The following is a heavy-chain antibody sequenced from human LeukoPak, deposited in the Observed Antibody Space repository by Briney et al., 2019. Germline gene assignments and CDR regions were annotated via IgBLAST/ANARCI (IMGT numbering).Heavy chain of an antibody. J-gene: IGHJ4*02. Sequence: PGGSLRLSCAVSGFIFSSYGMYWVRQAPGKGLEWVAVIWYDGSNKYYADSVKGRFTISRDNSRNTLYLQMNSLRVEDTAVYYCARDLSRGDIVGVPSALFDYWGQGTLVTVSS. CDR3: ARDLSRGDIVGVPSALFDY. CDR2: IWYDGSNK. CDR1: GFIFSSYG. V-gene: IGHV3-33*01. D-gene: IGHD2-2*01.